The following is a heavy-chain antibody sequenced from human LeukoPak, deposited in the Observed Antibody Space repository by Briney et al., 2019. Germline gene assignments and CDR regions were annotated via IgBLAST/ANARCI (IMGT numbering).Heavy chain of an antibody. J-gene: IGHJ4*02. CDR3: AKAPNYYDSSGYLDY. V-gene: IGHV3-23*01. Sequence: GGSLRLSYAASGFTFSSYAMSWVRQAPGKGLEWVSAISGSGGSTYYADSVKGRFTISRDNSKNTLYLQMNSLRAEDTAVYYCAKAPNYYDSSGYLDYWGQGTLVTVSS. CDR1: GFTFSSYA. CDR2: ISGSGGST. D-gene: IGHD3-22*01.